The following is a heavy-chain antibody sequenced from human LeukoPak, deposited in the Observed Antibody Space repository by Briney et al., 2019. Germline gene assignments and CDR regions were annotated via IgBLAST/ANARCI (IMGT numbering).Heavy chain of an antibody. CDR1: RFTFSDYW. CDR2: INKDENQK. J-gene: IGHJ3*02. D-gene: IGHD6-19*01. CDR3: VRNRGWYALDM. V-gene: IGHV3-7*01. Sequence: EGSLRLSCAASRFTFSDYWMTWVRQAPGQGLEWVANINKDENQKQYVDSVKGRFTISRDNAKNSMYLQLNSLRAEDTGVYYCVRNRGWYALDMWGQGTMVTVSS.